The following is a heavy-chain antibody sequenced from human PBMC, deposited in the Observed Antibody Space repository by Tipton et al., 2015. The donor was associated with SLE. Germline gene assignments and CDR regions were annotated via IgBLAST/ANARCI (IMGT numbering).Heavy chain of an antibody. Sequence: TLSLTCTVSGGSISSSSYYWGWIRQPPGKGLEWIGSMYYSGSTYYNPSLKSRLTISVDTSKNQFSLKLSSVTAADTAVYYCARRNYDFWSGSFDYWGQGTLVTVSS. CDR3: ARRNYDFWSGSFDY. J-gene: IGHJ4*02. D-gene: IGHD3-3*01. CDR2: MYYSGST. CDR1: GGSISSSSYY. V-gene: IGHV4-39*01.